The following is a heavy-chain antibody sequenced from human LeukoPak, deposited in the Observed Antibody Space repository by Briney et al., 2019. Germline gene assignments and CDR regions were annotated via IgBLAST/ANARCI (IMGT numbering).Heavy chain of an antibody. J-gene: IGHJ3*02. CDR3: ARDPNGDYIGAFDM. CDR2: IRGSGGGT. CDR1: GFIFSNYA. D-gene: IGHD4-17*01. V-gene: IGHV3-23*01. Sequence: GGSLRLSCAASGFIFSNYALMWLRQSPGKGLEWVSAIRGSGGGTYYADSVKGRFTISRDNSKNTLYLQMNGLRAEDTAVYYCARDPNGDYIGAFDMWGRGTLVTVSS.